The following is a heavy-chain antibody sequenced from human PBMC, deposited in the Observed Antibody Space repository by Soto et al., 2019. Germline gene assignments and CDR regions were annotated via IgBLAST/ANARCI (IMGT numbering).Heavy chain of an antibody. D-gene: IGHD3-3*01. CDR3: ERDRRLLRFLESNGMDV. Sequence: QSGGSLRVSCAASGFTFRDFAMSWVRQSPGRGLEWVSTIGALGSTAFYADSVRGRFTISRDNANNSLYLQMNSLRAEDTAVYYCERDRRLLRFLESNGMDVWGQGTTVTVSS. CDR2: IGALGSTA. CDR1: GFTFRDFA. V-gene: IGHV3-23*01. J-gene: IGHJ6*02.